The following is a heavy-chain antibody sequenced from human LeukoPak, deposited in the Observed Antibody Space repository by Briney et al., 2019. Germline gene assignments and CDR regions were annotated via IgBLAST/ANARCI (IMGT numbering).Heavy chain of an antibody. CDR3: ARGQVPAARGYNWFDP. Sequence: PSETLSLTCAVYGWSFNDYYWNWLRQPPGKGLEGFGEINARGDTNYNPSLKSRVTISVDTSKKQFSLRLTSMIAADTALYYCARGQVPAARGYNWFDPWGQGTLVTVSS. CDR1: GWSFNDYY. D-gene: IGHD2-2*01. V-gene: IGHV4-34*01. J-gene: IGHJ5*02. CDR2: INARGDT.